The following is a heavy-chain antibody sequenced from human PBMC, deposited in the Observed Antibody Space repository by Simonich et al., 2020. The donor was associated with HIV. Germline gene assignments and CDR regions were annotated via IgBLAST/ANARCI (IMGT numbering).Heavy chain of an antibody. CDR2: IDNRSNT. V-gene: IGHV4-34*01. D-gene: IGHD7-27*01. Sequence: QVKLQQWGAGLLKPSETLSLTCAVYGGSLRGYYWSWIRQPPGKGLEWIGEIDNRSNTNYNPSLKMRVTILVDTSKNQFSLRLSSVTAADTAVYYWARIGELGIGLDYWGQGTLVTVSS. CDR1: GGSLRGYY. CDR3: ARIGELGIGLDY. J-gene: IGHJ4*02.